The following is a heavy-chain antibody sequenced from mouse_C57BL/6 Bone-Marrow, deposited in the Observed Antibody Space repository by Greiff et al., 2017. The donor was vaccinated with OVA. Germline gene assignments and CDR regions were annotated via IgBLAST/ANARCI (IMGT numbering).Heavy chain of an antibody. Sequence: EVKLVESGGGLVKPGGSLKLSCAASGFTFSSYAMSWVRQTPEKRLEWVATISDGGSYTYYPDNVKGRFTISRDNAKNNLYLQMSHLKSEDTAMYYCAREGPAMDYWGQGTSVTVSS. CDR3: AREGPAMDY. J-gene: IGHJ4*01. V-gene: IGHV5-4*01. CDR1: GFTFSSYA. CDR2: ISDGGSYT.